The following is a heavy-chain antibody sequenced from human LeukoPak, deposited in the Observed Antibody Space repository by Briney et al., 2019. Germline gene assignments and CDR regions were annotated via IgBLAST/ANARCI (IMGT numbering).Heavy chain of an antibody. D-gene: IGHD6-19*01. CDR3: ARRMNSSGCCRDAFDI. V-gene: IGHV1-69*06. Sequence: SVKVSCKASGGTFSSYAISWARQAPGQGLEWMGRIIPIFGTANYAQKFQGRVTITADKSTSTAYMELSSLRSEDTAVYYCARRMNSSGCCRDAFDIWGQGTMVTVSS. CDR2: IIPIFGTA. CDR1: GGTFSSYA. J-gene: IGHJ3*02.